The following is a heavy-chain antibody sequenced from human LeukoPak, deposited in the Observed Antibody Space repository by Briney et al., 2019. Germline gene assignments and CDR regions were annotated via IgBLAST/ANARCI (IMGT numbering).Heavy chain of an antibody. V-gene: IGHV4-39*01. CDR3: AGTVGATFHIDY. Sequence: SDPLSLTCTVSGGSISRRSYYCAWIRQTPAKGLEWMGCFFYSRNTYYSPSINSRVTITVESSKNQCSLRLSSVTAAYTAVYYWAGTVGATFHIDYWGQGTLVTVSS. CDR1: GGSISRRSYY. D-gene: IGHD1-26*01. CDR2: FFYSRNT. J-gene: IGHJ4*02.